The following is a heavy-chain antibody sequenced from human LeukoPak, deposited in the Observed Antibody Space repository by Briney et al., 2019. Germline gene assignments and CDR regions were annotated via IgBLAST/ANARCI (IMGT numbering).Heavy chain of an antibody. CDR1: GGSISSYY. J-gene: IGHJ5*02. CDR3: ARDLHWGSHFDP. D-gene: IGHD3-16*01. V-gene: IGHV4-4*07. CDR2: IYTSGST. Sequence: SETLSLTCTVSGGSISSYYWSWIRQPAGKGLEWIGRIYTSGSTNYNLSLKSRVTMSVDTSKNQFSLKLSSVTAADTAVYYCARDLHWGSHFDPWGQGTLVTVSS.